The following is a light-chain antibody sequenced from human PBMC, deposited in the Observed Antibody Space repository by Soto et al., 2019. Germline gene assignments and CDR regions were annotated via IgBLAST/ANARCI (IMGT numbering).Light chain of an antibody. CDR2: DAS. Sequence: EIVLTQSPATLSLSPGERATLSCRASQSVSSYLAWYQQKSGQAPRLLLYDASSRATGIPARFIGSGSWTDFTLTISSLEPEDFAVYYCQQRSNWPSLTFGGGTKVEIK. CDR3: QQRSNWPSLT. J-gene: IGKJ4*01. V-gene: IGKV3-11*01. CDR1: QSVSSY.